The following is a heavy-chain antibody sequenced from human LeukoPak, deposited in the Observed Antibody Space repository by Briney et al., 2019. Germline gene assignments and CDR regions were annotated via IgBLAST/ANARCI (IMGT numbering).Heavy chain of an antibody. CDR1: GYTFTNYG. CDR3: ARGEAKIGYDF. Sequence: ASVKVSCKASGYTFTNYGFTWVRQAPGQGLEWMGRVGAYNGHTIYAPGLQGRVTMTTDTSTSTVFMELRSLRSDDTAVYYCARGEAKIGYDFWGQGTLVTVSS. D-gene: IGHD5-24*01. J-gene: IGHJ4*02. CDR2: VGAYNGHT. V-gene: IGHV1-18*01.